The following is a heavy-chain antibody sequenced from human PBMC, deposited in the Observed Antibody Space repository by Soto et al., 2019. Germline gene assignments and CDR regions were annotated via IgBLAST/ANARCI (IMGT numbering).Heavy chain of an antibody. CDR3: ASEIPSPGNWYFDL. Sequence: EVQLVESGGGLVQPGGSLRLSCAASGFTFSSHDMHWVRQGTGKGLEWVSGVDTAGGTYYPVSVKGRFAISRDNAKNSLHLQMDSLGATDTAVYYCASEIPSPGNWYFDLWGRGTLVTVSS. D-gene: IGHD2-2*01. V-gene: IGHV3-13*04. CDR1: GFTFSSHD. CDR2: VDTAGGT. J-gene: IGHJ2*01.